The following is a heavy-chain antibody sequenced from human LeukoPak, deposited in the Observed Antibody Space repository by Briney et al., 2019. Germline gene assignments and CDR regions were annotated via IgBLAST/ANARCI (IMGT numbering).Heavy chain of an antibody. CDR2: IGGSDGTT. CDR3: AKGASGWPYYFDY. CDR1: GFTFSSYA. D-gene: IGHD6-19*01. V-gene: IGHV3-23*01. Sequence: GGSLRLSCAASGFTFSSYAMSWLRQAPGKGLEWVSAIGGSDGTTYCADSVKGRFTISRDNSKNTLYLQMNNLRVEDTAAYYCAKGASGWPYYFDYWGQGTLVTVSS. J-gene: IGHJ4*02.